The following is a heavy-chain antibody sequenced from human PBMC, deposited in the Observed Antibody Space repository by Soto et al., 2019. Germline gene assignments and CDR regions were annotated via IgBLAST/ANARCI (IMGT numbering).Heavy chain of an antibody. CDR2: IYHSGST. V-gene: IGHV4-4*02. Sequence: QVQLQESGPGLVKPSGTLSLTCAVSGGSISSSNWWSWVRQPPGKGLEWIGEIYHSGSTNYNPSLTSRVTVSVDKSRNQFSLKLSSVTGADTAVYSCARNPTLTTCLAPWGQGTLVTVSS. J-gene: IGHJ5*02. CDR3: ARNPTLTTCLAP. D-gene: IGHD4-17*01. CDR1: GGSISSSNW.